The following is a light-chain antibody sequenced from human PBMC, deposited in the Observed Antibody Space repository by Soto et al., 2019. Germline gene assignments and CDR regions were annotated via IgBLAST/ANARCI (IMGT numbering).Light chain of an antibody. J-gene: IGKJ1*01. Sequence: EIVLTQSPGTLSLSPGERATLSCRASQSVSSSYLAWYQQKPGQAPRLLIYGASSRATGITDRFSGSGSGTDFTLTISRLEPEDFAVYYCQQYGSSPKTFGHVTKVEIK. CDR2: GAS. CDR1: QSVSSSY. CDR3: QQYGSSPKT. V-gene: IGKV3-20*01.